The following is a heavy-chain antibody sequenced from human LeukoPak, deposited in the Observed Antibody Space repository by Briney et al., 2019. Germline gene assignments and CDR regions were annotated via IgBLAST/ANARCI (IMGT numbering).Heavy chain of an antibody. V-gene: IGHV1-69*13. J-gene: IGHJ5*02. CDR1: GGTFISYA. Sequence: SVKVSCKASGGTFISYAISWVRQAPGQGLEWMGGIIPIFGTANYAQKFQGRVTITADESTSTAYMELSSLRSEDTAVYYCARGRVSRPDNWFDPWGQGTLVTVSS. D-gene: IGHD5/OR15-5a*01. CDR3: ARGRVSRPDNWFDP. CDR2: IIPIFGTA.